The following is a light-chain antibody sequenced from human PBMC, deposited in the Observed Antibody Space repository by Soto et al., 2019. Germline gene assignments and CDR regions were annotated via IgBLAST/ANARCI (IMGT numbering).Light chain of an antibody. Sequence: EIVMTQSPATLSVSPGERATLSCRASQSVSNNLAWYQQKPGQAPRLLIYGASTRATGIPARVSGSGSGTALTLISSRLQSVDFAVYYCQQYNNWLTFGGGTKVEIK. CDR3: QQYNNWLT. CDR1: QSVSNN. CDR2: GAS. V-gene: IGKV3D-15*01. J-gene: IGKJ4*01.